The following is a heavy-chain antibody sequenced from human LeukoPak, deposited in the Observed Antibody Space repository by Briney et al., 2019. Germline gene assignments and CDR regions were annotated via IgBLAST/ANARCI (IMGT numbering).Heavy chain of an antibody. V-gene: IGHV4-4*07. J-gene: IGHJ4*02. D-gene: IGHD6-19*01. CDR3: ARSSDSSGWYGGGIFDY. CDR2: IYISGST. Sequence: TSETLSLTCTVSGGSITNYYWNWIRQPAGKGLEWIGRIYISGSTNYNPSLESRVTVSLDTSDNQFSLRLSSVTAADTAVYYCARSSDSSGWYGGGIFDYWGQGTLVTVSS. CDR1: GGSITNYY.